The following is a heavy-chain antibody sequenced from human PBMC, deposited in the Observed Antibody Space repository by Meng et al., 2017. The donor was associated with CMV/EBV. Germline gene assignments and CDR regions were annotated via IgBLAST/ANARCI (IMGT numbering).Heavy chain of an antibody. D-gene: IGHD1-26*01. CDR2: IYYSGST. Sequence: SETLSLTCTVSGGSISSSSYYWGWIRQPPGKGLERIGSIYYSGSTYANPSLKSRVTISVDTSKNQFSPKLSSVTAADTAVYYCAREGMVGYYYYYGMDVWGQGTTVTVSS. CDR1: GGSISSSSYY. J-gene: IGHJ6*02. V-gene: IGHV4-39*07. CDR3: AREGMVGYYYYYGMDV.